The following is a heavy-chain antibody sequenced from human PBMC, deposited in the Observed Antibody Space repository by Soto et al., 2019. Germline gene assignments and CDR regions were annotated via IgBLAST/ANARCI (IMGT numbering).Heavy chain of an antibody. J-gene: IGHJ4*02. CDR3: ASRDPGTSVDY. CDR2: IYRTGST. D-gene: IGHD1-7*01. V-gene: IGHV4-4*02. Sequence: GTVSLTCAVSGGSFTSNNWWTWVRQPPGQGLEWIGEIYRTGSTNYNPSLKSRVTISLDKSENQFSLKVTSLTAADTAVYYCASRDPGTSVDYWGQGTLVTVSS. CDR1: GGSFTSNNW.